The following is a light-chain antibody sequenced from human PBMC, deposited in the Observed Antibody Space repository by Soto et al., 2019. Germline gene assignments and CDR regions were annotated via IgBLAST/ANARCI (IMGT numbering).Light chain of an antibody. J-gene: IGLJ1*01. CDR1: ARL. CDR3: CSDVGGRTDV. V-gene: IGLV2-23*01. CDR2: HDT. Sequence: QSVLTQPASESGSPTPSITISYTGHARLVSWYQQHPGKTPNHIIYHDTKRPSGVPSRFSGSKSGNTASLTIAGLQAEDEADYDCCSDVGGRTDVFGSGTRVTVL.